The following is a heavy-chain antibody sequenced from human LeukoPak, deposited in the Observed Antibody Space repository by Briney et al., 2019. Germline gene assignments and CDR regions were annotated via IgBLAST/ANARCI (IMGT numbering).Heavy chain of an antibody. D-gene: IGHD6-13*01. CDR1: GGSISSYY. Sequence: PSETLSLTCTVSGGSISSYYWSWIRQPPGKGLEWIGYIYYSGSTNCNPSLKRRVTISVDTSKNQFSLKLSSVTAADTAVYYCARGGAAAANDYWGQGTLVTVSS. J-gene: IGHJ4*02. CDR2: IYYSGST. CDR3: ARGGAAAANDY. V-gene: IGHV4-59*01.